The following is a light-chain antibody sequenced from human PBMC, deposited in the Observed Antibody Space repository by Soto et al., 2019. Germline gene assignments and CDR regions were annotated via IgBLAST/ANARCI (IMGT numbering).Light chain of an antibody. Sequence: DIQMTQSPSSLSASVGDRVTITCRASQSISSYLNWYQQKPGKAPKLLIYAASSLQSGVPARFSGSGSGTEFTLTISSLQSEDFAVYYCQQYNNWPPTFGQGTRLEIK. V-gene: IGKV1-39*01. J-gene: IGKJ5*01. CDR1: QSISSY. CDR3: QQYNNWPPT. CDR2: AAS.